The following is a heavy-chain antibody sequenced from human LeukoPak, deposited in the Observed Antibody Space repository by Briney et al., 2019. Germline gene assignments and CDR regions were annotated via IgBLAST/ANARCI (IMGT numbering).Heavy chain of an antibody. V-gene: IGHV3-30*19. CDR2: VSYDGSEK. J-gene: IGHJ6*03. CDR1: GFTFSSYG. CDR3: ARDAYCSSTSCYLDV. Sequence: GGSLRLSCAASGFTFSSYGMHWVRQAPGKGLEWVAVVSYDGSEKYYADSVKGRLTISRDKSKNTVSLQMNSLRAEDTAVYYCARDAYCSSTSCYLDVWGKGTTVTVSS. D-gene: IGHD2-2*01.